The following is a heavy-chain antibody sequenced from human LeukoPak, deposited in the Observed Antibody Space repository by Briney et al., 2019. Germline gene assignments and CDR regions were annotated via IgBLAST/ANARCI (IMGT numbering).Heavy chain of an antibody. CDR3: ARGSWSRFIDY. CDR1: GFTVSSHY. J-gene: IGHJ4*02. Sequence: GGSLTLSCAASGFTVSSHYMSWVRQAPGQGLEWVSVIYSGGSTYYSDSVMGRLTISPDNSKITLYLQMNSLRAEDTAVYFCARGSWSRFIDYWGQGTLVTVSS. V-gene: IGHV3-53*01. D-gene: IGHD6-13*01. CDR2: IYSGGST.